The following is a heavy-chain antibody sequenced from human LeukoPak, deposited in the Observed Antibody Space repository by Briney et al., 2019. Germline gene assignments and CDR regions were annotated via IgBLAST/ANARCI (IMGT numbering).Heavy chain of an antibody. CDR2: IIPIFGTA. CDR1: GGTFSSYA. D-gene: IGHD4-17*01. V-gene: IGHV1-69*13. J-gene: IGHJ4*02. CDR3: ARAVGDYVGYYFDY. Sequence: GASVTVSCKASGGTFSSYAISWVRQAPGQGLEWMGGIIPIFGTANYAQKFQGRVTITADESTSTAYMELSSLRSEDTAVYYCARAVGDYVGYYFDYWGQGTLVTVSS.